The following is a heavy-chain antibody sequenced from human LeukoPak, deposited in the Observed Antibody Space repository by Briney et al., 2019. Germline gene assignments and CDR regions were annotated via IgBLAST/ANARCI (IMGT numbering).Heavy chain of an antibody. CDR3: ARDFLTQRFLGRGGDRGTVY. V-gene: IGHV1-18*01. D-gene: IGHD3-3*01. Sequence: ASVKLSCNASGHTFTSYCISWVRQPPGQGLEWMGWIRAYNGNTNYPQKLQGRVAVTTDTCTGTGYMELRSLKSDDPAVYYCARDFLTQRFLGRGGDRGTVYWGERALVTVSP. CDR2: IRAYNGNT. J-gene: IGHJ4*02. CDR1: GHTFTSYC.